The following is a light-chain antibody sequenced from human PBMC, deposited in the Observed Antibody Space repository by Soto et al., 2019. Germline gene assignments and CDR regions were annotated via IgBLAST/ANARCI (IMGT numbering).Light chain of an antibody. V-gene: IGKV1-5*03. CDR3: QQYNSWWT. CDR1: QSISSW. Sequence: DIQMTQSPSTLSASVGDRVTITCRASQSISSWLAWYQQKPGKAPKLLIYKASSLESGVPSRFSGSGSGTVCTLTISSLQPDDFATYYRQQYNSWWTFGQGTKVEIK. J-gene: IGKJ1*01. CDR2: KAS.